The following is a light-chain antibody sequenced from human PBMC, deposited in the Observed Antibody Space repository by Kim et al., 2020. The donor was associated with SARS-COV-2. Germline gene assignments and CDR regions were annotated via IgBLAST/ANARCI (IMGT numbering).Light chain of an antibody. J-gene: IGKJ1*01. CDR2: AAS. Sequence: DSVGDRVTITCRASQDISNYLAWYQQEPGKVPKLLIYAASALQSGVPSRFGGSGSGTDFTLTITSLQPEDVATYYCQTYDSVPWTFGPGTKVDIK. CDR1: QDISNY. V-gene: IGKV1-27*01. CDR3: QTYDSVPWT.